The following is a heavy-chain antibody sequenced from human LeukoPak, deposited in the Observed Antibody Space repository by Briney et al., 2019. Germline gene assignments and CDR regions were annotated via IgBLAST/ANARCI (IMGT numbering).Heavy chain of an antibody. V-gene: IGHV3-7*01. CDR1: GVNFSSYW. CDR2: IKQDGSEE. D-gene: IGHD2-8*02. J-gene: IGHJ3*01. CDR3: ARDSTGWQADSFDV. Sequence: QTGGSLRLSCAVSGVNFSSYWMSWVRQAPGKGLEWVADIKQDGSEEYYVDSVRGRFTISRDNGKNSLYLQMNSLRVEDTAVYYCARDSTGWQADSFDVWGQGTMVTVSS.